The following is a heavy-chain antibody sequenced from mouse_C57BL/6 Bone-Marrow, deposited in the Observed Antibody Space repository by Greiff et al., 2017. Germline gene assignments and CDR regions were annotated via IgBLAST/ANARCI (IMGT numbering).Heavy chain of an antibody. CDR3: MRYKTTVFYWYFDV. CDR1: GFTFSGFW. Sequence: EVKVVETGGGLVQPGGSRGLSCEGSGFTFSGFWMSWVRQTPGKTLEWIGDINSDGSAINYAPSIKDRFTIFRDNDKSTLYLQMSNVRSEDTATYFCMRYKTTVFYWYFDVWGTGTTVTVSS. J-gene: IGHJ1*03. D-gene: IGHD1-1*01. CDR2: INSDGSAI. V-gene: IGHV11-2*01.